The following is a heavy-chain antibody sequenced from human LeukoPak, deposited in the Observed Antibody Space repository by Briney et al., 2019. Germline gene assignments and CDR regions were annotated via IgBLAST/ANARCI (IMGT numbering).Heavy chain of an antibody. Sequence: GGSLRLSCAASGFIFSSYEMNWVRQAPGKGLEWVSYISSGGITTHYADAVKGRFTISRDNAKNSLYLQMNSLRAEDTAVYYCARESTDWFENYWGQGTLVTVSS. CDR3: ARESTDWFENY. CDR2: ISSGGITT. V-gene: IGHV3-48*03. D-gene: IGHD3-9*01. J-gene: IGHJ4*02. CDR1: GFIFSSYE.